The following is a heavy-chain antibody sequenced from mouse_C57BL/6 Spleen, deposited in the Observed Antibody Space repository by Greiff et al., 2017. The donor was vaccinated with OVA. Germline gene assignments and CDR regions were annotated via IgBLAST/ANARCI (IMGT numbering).Heavy chain of an antibody. CDR2: IRSKSSNYAT. Sequence: EAGGGLVQPKGSLKLSCAASGFPFNTYAMHWVRQAPGKGLEWVARIRSKSSNYATYYADSVKDRFTISRDDSQSMLYLQMNNLKTEDTAMYYCVREGTYDYDGAWFAYWGQGTLVTVSA. V-gene: IGHV10-3*01. D-gene: IGHD2-4*01. J-gene: IGHJ3*01. CDR1: GFPFNTYA. CDR3: VREGTYDYDGAWFAY.